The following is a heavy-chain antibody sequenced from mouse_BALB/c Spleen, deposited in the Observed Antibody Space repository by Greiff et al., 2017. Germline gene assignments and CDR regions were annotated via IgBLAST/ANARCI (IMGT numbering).Heavy chain of an antibody. J-gene: IGHJ4*01. CDR1: GYTFTNYW. CDR2: IYPGGGYT. V-gene: IGHV1-63*02. D-gene: IGHD5-1*01. CDR3: ANLRAMDY. Sequence: VQVVESGAELVRPGTSVKISCKASGYTFTNYWLGWVKQRPGHGLEWIGDIYPGGGYTNYNEKFKGKATLTADTSSSTAYMQLSSLTSEDSAVYFCANLRAMDYWGQGTSVTVSS.